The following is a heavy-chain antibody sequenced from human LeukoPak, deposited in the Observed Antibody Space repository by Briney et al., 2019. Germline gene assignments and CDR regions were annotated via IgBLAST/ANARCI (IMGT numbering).Heavy chain of an antibody. CDR2: INHSGST. CDR1: GGSFSGYY. CDR3: ARGAIAVARPYYYGMDV. D-gene: IGHD6-19*01. V-gene: IGHV4-34*01. Sequence: SETLSLTCTVYGGSFSGYYWSWIRQPPGKGLEWIGEINHSGSTNYNPSLKSRVTISVDTSKNQFSLKLSSVTAADTAVYYCARGAIAVARPYYYGMDVWGQGTTVTVSS. J-gene: IGHJ6*02.